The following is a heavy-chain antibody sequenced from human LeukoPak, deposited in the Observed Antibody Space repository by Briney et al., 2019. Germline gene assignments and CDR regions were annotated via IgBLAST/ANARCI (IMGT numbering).Heavy chain of an antibody. D-gene: IGHD5-18*01. J-gene: IGHJ4*02. CDR1: GGTFSSYA. CDR2: IIPIFGTA. CDR3: ASKRGYSYGLDY. V-gene: IGHV1-69*13. Sequence: SVKVSCKASGGTFSSYAISWVRQAPGQGLEWMGGIIPIFGTANYAQKFQGRVTITADESTSTGYMELSNLRSEDTAVYYCASKRGYSYGLDYWGQGTLVTVSS.